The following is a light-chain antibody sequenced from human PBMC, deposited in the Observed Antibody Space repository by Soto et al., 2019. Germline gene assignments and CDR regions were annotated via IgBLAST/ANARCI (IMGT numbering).Light chain of an antibody. V-gene: IGLV2-14*03. CDR1: SSDVGYYNY. CDR2: DVR. Sequence: QSALPQPASVSGSPGQSITISCTGTSSDVGYYNYVSWYQQHPGKAPKLMIYDVRNRPSGVSNRFSGSKSGNTASLTISGLQAEDEADYYCSSYTSSSTYVFGTGTKVTVL. J-gene: IGLJ1*01. CDR3: SSYTSSSTYV.